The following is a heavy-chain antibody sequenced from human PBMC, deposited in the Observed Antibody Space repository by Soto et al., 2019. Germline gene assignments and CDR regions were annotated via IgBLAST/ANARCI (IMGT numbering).Heavy chain of an antibody. CDR1: GYTITSYC. D-gene: IGHD4-17*01. CDR2: ISAYNGNT. CDR3: ARGWATTRRGRNDAFDI. V-gene: IGHV1-18*01. Sequence: ASVKVSCKASGYTITSYCISWVRQAPGQGLEWMGWISAYNGNTNYAQKLQGRVTMTTDTSTSTAYMELRSLRSDDTAVYYCARGWATTRRGRNDAFDIWGQGTMVTVSS. J-gene: IGHJ3*02.